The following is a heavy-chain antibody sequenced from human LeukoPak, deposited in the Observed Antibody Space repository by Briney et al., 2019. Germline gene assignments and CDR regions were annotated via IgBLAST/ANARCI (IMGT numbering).Heavy chain of an antibody. CDR2: IKQDGSEK. CDR1: GFTFSSYW. V-gene: IGHV3-7*01. D-gene: IGHD3-22*01. J-gene: IGHJ4*02. Sequence: PGGSLRLFCAASGFTFSSYWMSWVRQAPGKGLEGVANIKQDGSEKYYVDSVKGRFTISRDNAKNSLYLQMNSLRAEDTAVYYCARGHYYDSSGYWGYYFDYWGQGTLVTVSS. CDR3: ARGHYYDSSGYWGYYFDY.